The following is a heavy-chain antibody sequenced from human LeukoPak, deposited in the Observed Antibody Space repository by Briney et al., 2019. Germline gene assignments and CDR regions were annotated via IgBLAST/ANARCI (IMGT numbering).Heavy chain of an antibody. J-gene: IGHJ4*02. D-gene: IGHD3-10*01. CDR2: ISGSGGST. Sequence: WGSLRLSCAASGFTFSSYGISWVRQVPGKGLEWVSAISGSGGSTYYADSVKGRFTISRDNSKNTLYLQMNSLRAEDTAVYYCAKDFPRGFVKGSTPYFDYWGQGTLVTVSS. CDR1: GFTFSSYG. V-gene: IGHV3-23*01. CDR3: AKDFPRGFVKGSTPYFDY.